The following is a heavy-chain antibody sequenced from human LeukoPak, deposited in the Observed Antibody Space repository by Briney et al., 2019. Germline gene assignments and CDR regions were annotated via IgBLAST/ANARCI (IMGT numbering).Heavy chain of an antibody. Sequence: GGSLRLSCAASGFTFSSYSMNWVRQAPGKGLEWVSSITSSSDYIYYADSVKGRFTISRDNAKNSLYLQMNSLRAEDTAVYYCTRERYSYGLFDYWGQGTLVTVSS. CDR1: GFTFSSYS. V-gene: IGHV3-21*01. D-gene: IGHD5-18*01. CDR3: TRERYSYGLFDY. CDR2: ITSSSDYI. J-gene: IGHJ4*02.